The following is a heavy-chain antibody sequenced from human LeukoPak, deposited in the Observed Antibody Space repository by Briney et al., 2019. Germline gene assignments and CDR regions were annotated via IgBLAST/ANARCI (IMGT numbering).Heavy chain of an antibody. J-gene: IGHJ3*02. CDR3: FGDYAQGGNAFDI. V-gene: IGHV3-53*01. Sequence: GGSLRLSCAAAGCIVSSNYMSWVRQAPREGLEWVSVVYSGGSPYYADPVKGRFTIPKDNSRNPLFLQMNRLRAADPAVYYFFGDYAQGGNAFDIWGQGTMVTVSS. CDR1: GCIVSSNY. D-gene: IGHD4-17*01. CDR2: VYSGGSP.